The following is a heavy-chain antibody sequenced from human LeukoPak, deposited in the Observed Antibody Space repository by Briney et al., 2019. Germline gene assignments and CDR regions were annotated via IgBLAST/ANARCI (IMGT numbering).Heavy chain of an antibody. CDR1: GFTFSSYS. D-gene: IGHD3-9*01. CDR3: ASVYYDILTGYADFDY. CDR2: ISSSSSYI. Sequence: GGSLRLSCAASGFTFSSYSMNWVRQAPGKGLEWVSSISSSSSYIYYADSVKGRFTISRDNAKNSLYLQMNSLRAEDTAVYYCASVYYDILTGYADFDYWGQGTLVTVSS. J-gene: IGHJ4*02. V-gene: IGHV3-21*01.